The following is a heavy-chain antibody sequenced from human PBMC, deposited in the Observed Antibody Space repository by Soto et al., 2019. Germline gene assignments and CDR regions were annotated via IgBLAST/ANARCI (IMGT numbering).Heavy chain of an antibody. CDR3: ARGPIGDAAMVTNYFDY. CDR1: GFTFSNYA. CDR2: LSFDGNNI. D-gene: IGHD5-18*01. J-gene: IGHJ4*02. Sequence: QVQLVESGGGVVQPGRSLRLSCAASGFTFSNYAIHWVRQAPGKGLEWVAVLSFDGNNIHYADSVKGRFTVSRDNSKNTLFLQMNSLRPEDTALYYCARGPIGDAAMVTNYFDYWGQGNLVTVSS. V-gene: IGHV3-30-3*01.